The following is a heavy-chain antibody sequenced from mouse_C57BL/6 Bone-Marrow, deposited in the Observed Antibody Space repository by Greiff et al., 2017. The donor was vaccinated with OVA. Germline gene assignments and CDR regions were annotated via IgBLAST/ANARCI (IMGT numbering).Heavy chain of an antibody. J-gene: IGHJ1*03. V-gene: IGHV1-55*01. D-gene: IGHD1-1*01. Sequence: VQLQQPGAELVKPGASVKMSCKASGYTFTSYWITWVKQRPGQGLEWIGDIYPGSGSTNYNEKFKSKATLTVDTSSSTAYMQLSSLTSEDSAVYYCASHYYGTPYWYFDVGGTGTTVTVSS. CDR3: ASHYYGTPYWYFDV. CDR1: GYTFTSYW. CDR2: IYPGSGST.